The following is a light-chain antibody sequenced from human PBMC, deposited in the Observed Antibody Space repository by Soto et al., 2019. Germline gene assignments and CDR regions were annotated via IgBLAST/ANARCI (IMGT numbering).Light chain of an antibody. Sequence: QSALTQPASVSGSPGQSITISXXXXXXXVGIYNYVSWYQHHPGKAPKLIIYDVTSRPSGVSNRFSDSKSGNTASLTISGLQAEDEADYYCSSYTISSTLVFGGGTKLTVL. CDR1: XXXVGIYNY. V-gene: IGLV2-14*01. CDR3: SSYTISSTLV. CDR2: DVT. J-gene: IGLJ2*01.